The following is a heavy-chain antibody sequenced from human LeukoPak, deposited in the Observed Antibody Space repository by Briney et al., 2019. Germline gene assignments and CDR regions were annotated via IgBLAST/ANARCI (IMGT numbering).Heavy chain of an antibody. V-gene: IGHV4-34*01. CDR3: ARTTVGNKYYFDY. CDR2: INHSGST. J-gene: IGHJ4*02. Sequence: SETLSLTCAVYGGSSSGYYWSWIRQPPGKGLEWIGKINHSGSTNYNPSLKSRVTISVDTSKNQFSLKLSSVTAADTAVYYCARTTVGNKYYFDYWGQGTLVTVSS. D-gene: IGHD4-23*01. CDR1: GGSSSGYY.